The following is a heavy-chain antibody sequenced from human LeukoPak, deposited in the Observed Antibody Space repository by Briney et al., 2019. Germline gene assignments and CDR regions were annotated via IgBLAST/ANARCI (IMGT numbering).Heavy chain of an antibody. CDR1: GFTFSSYA. CDR3: AKLGYCSGGSCYRWLDP. D-gene: IGHD2-15*01. J-gene: IGHJ5*02. CDR2: ISGSGGST. Sequence: GGSLRLSCAASGFTFSSYAMSWVRQAPGKGLEWVSAISGSGGSTYYADSVKGRFTVSRDNSKDTLYLQVNRLRAEDTAVYYCAKLGYCSGGSCYRWLDPWGQGTLVTVSS. V-gene: IGHV3-23*01.